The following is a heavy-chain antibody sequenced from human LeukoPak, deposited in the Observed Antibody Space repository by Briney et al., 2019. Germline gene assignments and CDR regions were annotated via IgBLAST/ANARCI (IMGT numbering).Heavy chain of an antibody. Sequence: SVKVSCKASGGTFSNYAISWVRQAPGQGLEWMGGIIPIFGTANYAQKFQGRVTITADKSTSTAYMELSSLRSEDTAMYYCARDRIAVTGRKYYYYMDVWGKGTTVTVSS. D-gene: IGHD6-19*01. CDR2: IIPIFGTA. CDR1: GGTFSNYA. V-gene: IGHV1-69*06. J-gene: IGHJ6*03. CDR3: ARDRIAVTGRKYYYYMDV.